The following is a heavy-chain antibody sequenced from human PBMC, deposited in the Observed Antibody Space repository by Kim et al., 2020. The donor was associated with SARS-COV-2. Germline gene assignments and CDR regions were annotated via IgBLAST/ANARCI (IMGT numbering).Heavy chain of an antibody. CDR3: ASGGAGVDYGDPYNWFDP. CDR1: GFTVSSNY. Sequence: GGSLRLSCAASGFTVSSNYMSWVRQAPGKGLEWVSVIYSGGSTYYADSVKGRFTISRDNSKNTLYLQMNSLRAEDTAVYYCASGGAGVDYGDPYNWFDPWGQGTLVTVSS. D-gene: IGHD4-17*01. CDR2: IYSGGST. V-gene: IGHV3-53*01. J-gene: IGHJ5*02.